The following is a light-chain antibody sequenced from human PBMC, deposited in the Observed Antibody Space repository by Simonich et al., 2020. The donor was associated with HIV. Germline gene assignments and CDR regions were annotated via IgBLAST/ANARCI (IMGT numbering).Light chain of an antibody. CDR3: QQRSNRPLT. Sequence: DIVMTQSPDSLAVSLGERATINCKSSQSVLYSSNNKNYLVWYQQKPGQPPKLLIYGASTRESGVPDRFSGSGSGTDFTLTISILEPEDFAVYYCQQRSNRPLTFGGGTKVEIK. V-gene: IGKV4-1*01. J-gene: IGKJ4*01. CDR2: GAS. CDR1: QSVLYSSNNKNY.